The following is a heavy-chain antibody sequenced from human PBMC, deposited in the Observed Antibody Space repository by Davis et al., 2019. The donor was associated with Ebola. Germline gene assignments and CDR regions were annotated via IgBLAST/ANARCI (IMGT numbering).Heavy chain of an antibody. CDR3: TRYIAAPPPVDGMDV. Sequence: PGGSLRLSCTASGFTFGDYAMSWVRQAPGKGLEWVGFIRSKAYGGTTEYAASVKGRFTISRDDSKSIAYLQMNSLKTEDTAVYYCTRYIAAPPPVDGMDVWGQGTTVTVSS. CDR2: IRSKAYGGTT. CDR1: GFTFGDYA. V-gene: IGHV3-49*04. D-gene: IGHD6-6*01. J-gene: IGHJ6*02.